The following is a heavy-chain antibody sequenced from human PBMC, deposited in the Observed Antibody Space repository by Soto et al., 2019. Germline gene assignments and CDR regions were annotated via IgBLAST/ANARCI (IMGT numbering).Heavy chain of an antibody. CDR2: IYYSGST. D-gene: IGHD4-17*01. J-gene: IGHJ3*02. Sequence: QVQLQESGPGLVKPSETLSLTCTVSGGSISSYYWSWIRQPPGKGLEWIGYIYYSGSTNYNPSLKSRVTRSVDTYKKPFALKLSSVTSADTAVYYCSRDPDGDYTDAFDIWGQGTMVTVSS. V-gene: IGHV4-59*01. CDR3: SRDPDGDYTDAFDI. CDR1: GGSISSYY.